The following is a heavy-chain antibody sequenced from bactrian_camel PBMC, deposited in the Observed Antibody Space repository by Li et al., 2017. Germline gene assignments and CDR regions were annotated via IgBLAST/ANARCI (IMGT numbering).Heavy chain of an antibody. D-gene: IGHD2*01. V-gene: IGHV3S63*01. Sequence: QLVESGGGSVQAGGSLRLSCTASELLVGDSTMSWYRQAPGNECELVSRIGSDGSTYYADSVKGRFTISQDNAKNTVLLQMNSLMTEDTAMYFCAAEDYCGGSWSLEVNYLHWGQGTQVTVS. CDR1: ELLVGDST. CDR3: AAEDYCGGSWSLEVNYLH. CDR2: IGSDGST. J-gene: IGHJ4*01.